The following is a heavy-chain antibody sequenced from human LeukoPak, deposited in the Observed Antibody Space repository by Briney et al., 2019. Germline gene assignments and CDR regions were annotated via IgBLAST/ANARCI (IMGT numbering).Heavy chain of an antibody. J-gene: IGHJ4*02. CDR2: IYYSGST. V-gene: IGHV4-59*01. D-gene: IGHD6-13*01. CDR1: GGSISSYY. CDR3: AGGGGGIAASIFDY. Sequence: PSETLSLTCTVSGGSISSYYWSWIRQPPGKGLEWIGYIYYSGSTNYNPSLKSRVTISVDTSKNQFSLKLSSVTAADTAVYYCAGGGGGIAASIFDYWGQGTLVTVSS.